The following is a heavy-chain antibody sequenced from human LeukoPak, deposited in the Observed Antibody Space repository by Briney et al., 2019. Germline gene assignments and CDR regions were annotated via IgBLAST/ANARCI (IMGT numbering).Heavy chain of an antibody. D-gene: IGHD6-13*01. V-gene: IGHV1-18*01. CDR1: GFTFSSYW. J-gene: IGHJ6*03. CDR2: ISAYNGNT. CDR3: ARDRRRYSSSPDYMDV. Sequence: GGSLRLSCAASGFTFSSYWMSWVRQAPGQGLEWMGWISAYNGNTNYAQKLQGRVTTTTDTSTSTAYMELRSLRSDDTAVYYCARDRRRYSSSPDYMDVWGKGTTVTVSS.